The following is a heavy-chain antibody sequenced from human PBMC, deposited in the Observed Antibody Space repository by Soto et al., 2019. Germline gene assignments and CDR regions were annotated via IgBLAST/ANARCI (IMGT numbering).Heavy chain of an antibody. CDR1: GGSISSYY. J-gene: IGHJ5*02. CDR3: ARDPLRNWFDP. V-gene: IGHV4-59*01. Sequence: PSETLSLTCTVSGGSISSYYWSWIRQPPGKGLEWIGYIYYSGSTNYNPSLKSRVTISVDTSKNQFSLKLSSVTAADTAVYYCARDPLRNWFDPWGQGTLVTV. CDR2: IYYSGST.